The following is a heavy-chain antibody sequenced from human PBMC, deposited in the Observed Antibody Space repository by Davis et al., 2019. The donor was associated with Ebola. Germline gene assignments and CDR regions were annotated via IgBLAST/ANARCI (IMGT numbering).Heavy chain of an antibody. CDR1: GFTSSSYA. D-gene: IGHD2-2*01. Sequence: RGSLRLSCPASGFTSSSYAMSCVRQAPGKGLEWVSAISGSGGRTYYAESVKGRFTISRDNSKNTLYLQMNSLRAEDTAVYYCAKDKGVVVPAARYYYYYGMDVWGQGTTVTVSS. V-gene: IGHV3-23*01. CDR3: AKDKGVVVPAARYYYYYGMDV. J-gene: IGHJ6*02. CDR2: ISGSGGRT.